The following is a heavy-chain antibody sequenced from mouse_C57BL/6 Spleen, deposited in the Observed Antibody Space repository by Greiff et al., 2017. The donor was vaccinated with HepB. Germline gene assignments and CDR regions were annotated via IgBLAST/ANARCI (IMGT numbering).Heavy chain of an antibody. J-gene: IGHJ4*01. D-gene: IGHD2-3*01. V-gene: IGHV1-18*01. CDR2: INPNNGGT. Sequence: EVKLMESGPELVKPGASVKIPCKASGYTFTDYNMDWVKQSHGKSLEWIGDINPNNGGTIYNQKFKGKATLTVDKSSSTAYMELRSLTSEDTAVYYCARRAYDAYGDAMDYWGQGTSVTVSS. CDR3: ARRAYDAYGDAMDY. CDR1: GYTFTDYN.